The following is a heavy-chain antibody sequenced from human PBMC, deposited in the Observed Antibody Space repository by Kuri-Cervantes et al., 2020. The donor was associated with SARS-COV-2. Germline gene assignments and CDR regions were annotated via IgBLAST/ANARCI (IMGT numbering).Heavy chain of an antibody. D-gene: IGHD4-23*01. J-gene: IGHJ6*02. Sequence: GWSLRLSCAASGFTFSSYGMHWVRQAPGKGLEWVAVIWYDGSNQYYADSVKGRFTISRDNSKNTLYLQMNSPRAEDTAVYYCARDPPHGTDYGGSMDVWGQGTTVTVSS. CDR1: GFTFSSYG. V-gene: IGHV3-33*01. CDR3: ARDPPHGTDYGGSMDV. CDR2: IWYDGSNQ.